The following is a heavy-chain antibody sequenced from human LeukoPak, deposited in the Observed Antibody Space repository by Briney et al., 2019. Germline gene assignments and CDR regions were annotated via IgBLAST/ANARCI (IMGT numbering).Heavy chain of an antibody. J-gene: IGHJ4*02. CDR2: INHSGST. D-gene: IGHD1-1*01. CDR1: GGSFSGYY. Sequence: SETLSLTCAVYGGSFSGYYWSWIRQPPGKGLEWIGEINHSGSTNYNPPLKSRVTISVDTSKNQFSLKLSSVTAADTAVYYCARAVRTGTTQVLPDYWGQGTLVTVSS. V-gene: IGHV4-34*01. CDR3: ARAVRTGTTQVLPDY.